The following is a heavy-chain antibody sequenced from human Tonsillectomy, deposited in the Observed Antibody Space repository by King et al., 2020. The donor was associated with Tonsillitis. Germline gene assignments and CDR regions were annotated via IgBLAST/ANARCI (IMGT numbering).Heavy chain of an antibody. CDR2: ISAYNDNT. J-gene: IGHJ4*02. CDR1: SNIFTSYG. V-gene: IGHV1-18*01. D-gene: IGHD6-19*01. CDR3: ATDALRSPRYSSGRHLVY. Sequence: QLVQSGAEVKKPGASVKVSCKASSNIFTSYGISWVRQAPGQGLEWMGWISAYNDNTYYAQKLQGRVTMTTDTSTRTAYMELKSLRSDDTAVYYCATDALRSPRYSSGRHLVYGGKGTLVTVSS.